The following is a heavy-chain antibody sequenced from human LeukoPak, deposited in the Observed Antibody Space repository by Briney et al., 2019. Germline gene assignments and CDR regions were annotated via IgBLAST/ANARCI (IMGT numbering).Heavy chain of an antibody. CDR2: IKSKTDGGTT. V-gene: IGHV3-15*01. J-gene: IGHJ4*02. CDR3: TTDNFIAAAGFDY. Sequence: GGSLRLSCAAFGFTFSSYSMNWIRQPPGKGLEWVARIKSKTDGGTTDYAAPVKGRFTISRDDSKNSLYLQMKSLKTEDTAVYYCTTDNFIAAAGFDYWGQGTLVTVSS. D-gene: IGHD6-13*01. CDR1: GFTFSSYS.